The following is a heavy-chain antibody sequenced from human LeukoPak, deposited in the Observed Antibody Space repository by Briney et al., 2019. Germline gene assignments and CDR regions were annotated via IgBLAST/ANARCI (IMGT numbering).Heavy chain of an antibody. Sequence: GGSLLLSCAASGFPFSSYGMHWVRQAPGKGLEWVAVISYDGSNKYYAHSVKGRFTISRDNSKNTLYLQMNSLRAEDTAVYYCAKGRTGYSSGWYFWGDYFYYMDVWGKGTTVTVSS. CDR3: AKGRTGYSSGWYFWGDYFYYMDV. CDR1: GFPFSSYG. J-gene: IGHJ6*03. D-gene: IGHD6-19*01. V-gene: IGHV3-30*18. CDR2: ISYDGSNK.